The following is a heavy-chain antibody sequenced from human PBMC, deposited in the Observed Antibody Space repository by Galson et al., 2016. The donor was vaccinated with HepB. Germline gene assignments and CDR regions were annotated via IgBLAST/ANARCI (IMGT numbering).Heavy chain of an antibody. V-gene: IGHV1-46*01. CDR3: ARDEGYPGGY. D-gene: IGHD5-18*01. CDR2: INPSGGSP. J-gene: IGHJ4*02. CDR1: GYTFTIYY. Sequence: SVKVSCKASGYTFTIYYMHWVRQAPGHGLEWMGIINPSGGSPSYAQRFQGRVTMTRDTSTSTVYMELSSLTSEDTAMYYCARDEGYPGGYWGQGTLVTVSS.